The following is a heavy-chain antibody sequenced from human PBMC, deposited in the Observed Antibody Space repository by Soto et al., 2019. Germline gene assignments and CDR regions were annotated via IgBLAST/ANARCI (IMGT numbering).Heavy chain of an antibody. V-gene: IGHV2-5*02. CDR1: AFSLRTRGVG. CDR3: AHGDVFYCERGGLLVFGP. CDR2: NYWDDKK. D-gene: IGHD2-21*01. Sequence: ASGPTLVNPTPTLTLTCTFTAFSLRTRGVGVGWIRKPPGKALDRREPNYWDDKKSYTPSLNTSLTNTKHTTRNQEVTTMTNMEPVDTGTYFCAHGDVFYCERGGLLVFGPWGQGTPGTVSS. J-gene: IGHJ5*02.